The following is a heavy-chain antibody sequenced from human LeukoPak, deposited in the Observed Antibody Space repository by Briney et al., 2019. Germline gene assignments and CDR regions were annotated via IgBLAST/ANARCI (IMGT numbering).Heavy chain of an antibody. Sequence: SETLSLTCIVSGGSISSSIYYWAWVRQPPGKELEWIGTVFYNGATQYSPSLRSRVTISIDTSTNQFSLKLTSVTAADTALYYCARVGGYKPREWFDYWGQGTLVTVSS. CDR1: GGSISSSIYY. D-gene: IGHD5-24*01. V-gene: IGHV4-39*07. J-gene: IGHJ4*02. CDR3: ARVGGYKPREWFDY. CDR2: VFYNGAT.